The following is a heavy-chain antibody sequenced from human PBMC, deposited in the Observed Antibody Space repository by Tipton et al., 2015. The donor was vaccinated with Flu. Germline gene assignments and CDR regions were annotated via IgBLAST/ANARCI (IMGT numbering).Heavy chain of an antibody. CDR3: ARDWILVLPTSMPTYYFYGMDV. CDR1: GYSFTNYG. V-gene: IGHV1-18*01. D-gene: IGHD2-2*01. Sequence: QLVQSGAEVKKPGASVKVSCKASGYSFTNYGISWMRQAPGQGLEWMGWISAYNGYTNYAQSLQGRFTMTTDTSTSTAYMELKSLGSDDTAVYYCARDWILVLPTSMPTYYFYGMDVWGQGTTVTVSS. CDR2: ISAYNGYT. J-gene: IGHJ6*02.